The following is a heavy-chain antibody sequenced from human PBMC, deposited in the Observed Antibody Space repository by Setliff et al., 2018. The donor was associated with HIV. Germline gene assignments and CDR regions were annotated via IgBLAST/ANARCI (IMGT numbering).Heavy chain of an antibody. J-gene: IGHJ4*02. CDR1: GFTFSTYW. D-gene: IGHD4-17*01. CDR3: ARGQTSVTLQFDH. Sequence: GSLRLSCAASGFTFSTYWMHWVRQAPGKGLVWVSHINNDGSEKNYVDSVKGRFTISRDNAKNSLFLQMNSLRAEDTAVYYCARGQTSVTLQFDHWGQGTLVTVSS. V-gene: IGHV3-74*01. CDR2: INNDGSEK.